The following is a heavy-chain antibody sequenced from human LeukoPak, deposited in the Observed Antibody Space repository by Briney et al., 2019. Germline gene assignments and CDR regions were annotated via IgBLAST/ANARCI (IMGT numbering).Heavy chain of an antibody. CDR1: GYTFTSYG. CDR3: ARDGTYYYDSSGYPFDY. D-gene: IGHD3-22*01. J-gene: IGHJ4*02. Sequence: ASVKASCKASGYTFTSYGISWVRQAPGQGLEWMGWISAYNGNTNYAQKLQGRVTMTTDTSTSTAYMELRSLRSDDTAVYYCARDGTYYYDSSGYPFDYWGQGTLVTVSS. V-gene: IGHV1-18*01. CDR2: ISAYNGNT.